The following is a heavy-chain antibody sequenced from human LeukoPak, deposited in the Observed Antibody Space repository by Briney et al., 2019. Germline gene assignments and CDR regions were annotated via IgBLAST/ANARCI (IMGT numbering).Heavy chain of an antibody. V-gene: IGHV4-34*01. D-gene: IGHD6-13*01. CDR1: GGSFSGYY. CDR2: INHSGST. CDR3: AVIAAAGMRGWFDP. Sequence: SETLSLTCAVYGGSFSGYYWSWIRQPPGKGLEWIGEINHSGSTNYNPSLKSRVTISVDTSKNQFSLKLSSMTAADTAVYYCAVIAAAGMRGWFDPWGQGTLVTVSS. J-gene: IGHJ5*02.